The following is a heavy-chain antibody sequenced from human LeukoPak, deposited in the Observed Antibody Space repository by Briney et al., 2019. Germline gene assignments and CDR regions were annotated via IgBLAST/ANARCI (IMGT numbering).Heavy chain of an antibody. CDR1: GGSISSSSYY. CDR2: IYYSGST. D-gene: IGHD6-13*01. Sequence: PSETLSLTCTVSGGSISSSSYYWGWIRQPPGKGLEWIGSIYYSGSTYYNPSLKSRVTISVDTSKNQFSLKLSSVTAADTAVYYCARGGSLDSRAIGYWGQGTLVTVSS. J-gene: IGHJ4*02. CDR3: ARGGSLDSRAIGY. V-gene: IGHV4-39*07.